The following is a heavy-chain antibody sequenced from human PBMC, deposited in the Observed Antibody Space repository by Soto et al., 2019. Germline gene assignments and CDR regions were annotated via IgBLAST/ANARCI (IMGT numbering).Heavy chain of an antibody. CDR2: ISSSSSTI. CDR3: ARDLSDCGGDCHEAFDI. D-gene: IGHD2-21*02. CDR1: GFTFSSYS. Sequence: YLRLSCAASGFTFSSYSMNWVRQAPGKGLEWVSYISSSSSTIYYADSVKGRFTISRDNAKNSLYLQMNSLRDEDTAVYYCARDLSDCGGDCHEAFDIWGQGTMVTVSS. V-gene: IGHV3-48*02. J-gene: IGHJ3*02.